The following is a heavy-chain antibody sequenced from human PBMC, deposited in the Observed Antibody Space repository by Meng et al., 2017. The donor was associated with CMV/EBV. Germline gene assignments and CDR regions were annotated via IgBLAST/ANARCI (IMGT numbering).Heavy chain of an antibody. Sequence: SQTLSLTCAISGDSVSSHSAAWNWIRQSPSRGLEWLGRTYYRSKWYNDYAVSVKSRITINPDTSKNQFSLQLNSVTPEDTAVYYCAREAPIGITIFGVVINPLDYWGQGTLVTVSS. CDR2: TYYRSKWYN. D-gene: IGHD3-3*01. J-gene: IGHJ4*02. CDR1: GDSVSSHSAA. V-gene: IGHV6-1*01. CDR3: AREAPIGITIFGVVINPLDY.